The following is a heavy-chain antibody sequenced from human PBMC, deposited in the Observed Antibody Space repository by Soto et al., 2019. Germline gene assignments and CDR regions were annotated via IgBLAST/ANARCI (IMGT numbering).Heavy chain of an antibody. V-gene: IGHV3-23*01. CDR3: AKASGFPYSGSFCDY. Sequence: EVQLLESGGGLVQPGGSLRLSCAASGFTFSNYGMFWVRQAPGKGLEWVSAISGSGDNTHDADSVKGRFTISRDNSKNTLYLQMNSLRAEDTAVYYCAKASGFPYSGSFCDYWGQGTLVTVSS. CDR2: ISGSGDNT. J-gene: IGHJ4*02. D-gene: IGHD1-26*01. CDR1: GFTFSNYG.